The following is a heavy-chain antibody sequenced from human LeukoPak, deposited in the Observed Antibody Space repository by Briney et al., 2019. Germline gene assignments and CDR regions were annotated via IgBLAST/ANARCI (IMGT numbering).Heavy chain of an antibody. D-gene: IGHD6-6*01. V-gene: IGHV3-48*04. CDR2: ISSSSSTI. CDR1: GFTFSSYS. CDR3: AREGIAARHIGLDY. Sequence: GGSLRLSCAASGFTFSSYSMNWVRQAPAKGMEWVSYISSSSSTIYYADSVKGRFTISRDNAKNSLYLQMNSLRAEDTAVYYCAREGIAARHIGLDYWGQGTLVTVSS. J-gene: IGHJ4*02.